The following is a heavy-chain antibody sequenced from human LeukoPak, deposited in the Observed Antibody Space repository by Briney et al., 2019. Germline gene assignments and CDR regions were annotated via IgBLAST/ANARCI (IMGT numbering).Heavy chain of an antibody. CDR1: GFTFDDYA. J-gene: IGHJ3*02. CDR2: ISWNSGSI. D-gene: IGHD1-20*01. Sequence: GRSLRLSCAASGFTFDDYAMHWVRQAPGKGLEWVSGISWNSGSIGYADSVKGRFTISRDNAKNSLYLQMNGLRAEGTALYYCAKNIPQEYKWRAFYIWGQGKMGTLS. CDR3: AKNIPQEYKWRAFYI. V-gene: IGHV3-9*01.